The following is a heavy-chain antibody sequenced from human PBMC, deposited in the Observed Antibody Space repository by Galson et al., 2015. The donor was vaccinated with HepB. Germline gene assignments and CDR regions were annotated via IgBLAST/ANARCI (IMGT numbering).Heavy chain of an antibody. CDR1: GFTVSNNY. J-gene: IGHJ4*02. CDR3: ARKGSGGSYFYFDY. Sequence: SLRLSCAASGFTVSNNYMSWVRQAPGKGLEWASLIYSGGSTYYADSVKGRFTISRDNSKNTLSLQMNSLRAEDTAVYYCARKGSGGSYFYFDYWGQGTLVTVSS. V-gene: IGHV3-66*01. CDR2: IYSGGST. D-gene: IGHD1-26*01.